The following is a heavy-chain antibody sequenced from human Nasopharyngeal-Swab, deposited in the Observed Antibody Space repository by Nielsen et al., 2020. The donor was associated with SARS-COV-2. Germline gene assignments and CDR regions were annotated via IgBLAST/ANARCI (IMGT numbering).Heavy chain of an antibody. V-gene: IGHV5-10-1*01. Sequence: GGSLRLSCEGSGYSFTSYWISWVRKMRGYGLEWMWRIDPSDSYTNYSPSFQGHVTISADKSISTAYLQWSSLKASDTAMYYCARRTVAYCGGDCYSVAFDIWGQGTMVTVSS. D-gene: IGHD2-21*01. CDR3: ARRTVAYCGGDCYSVAFDI. J-gene: IGHJ3*02. CDR2: IDPSDSYT. CDR1: GYSFTSYW.